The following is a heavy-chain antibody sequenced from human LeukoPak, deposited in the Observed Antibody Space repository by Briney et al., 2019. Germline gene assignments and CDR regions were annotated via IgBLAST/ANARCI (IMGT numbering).Heavy chain of an antibody. V-gene: IGHV3-66*01. CDR1: GFTVSSNY. CDR2: IYSGGST. J-gene: IGHJ4*02. D-gene: IGHD3-22*01. Sequence: GGSLRLSCAASGFTVSSNYMSWVRQAPGKGLEWVSVIYSGGSTYYADSVKGRFTISRDNSKNTLYLQMNSLRAEDTAVYYCASRTYYYDSSGYYGDYWGQGTLVTVSS. CDR3: ASRTYYYDSSGYYGDY.